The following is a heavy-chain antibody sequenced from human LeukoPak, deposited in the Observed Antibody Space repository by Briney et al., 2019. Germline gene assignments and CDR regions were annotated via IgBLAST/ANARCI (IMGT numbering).Heavy chain of an antibody. CDR3: ASPYYDGSSYYHFFDH. V-gene: IGHV3-30*03. Sequence: PGGSLRLSCAASGFTFSSYGMHWVRQAPGKGLEWVAVISYDGSNKYYADSVKGRFTISRDNSRNTLYLQMNNPRTEDTAVYYCASPYYDGSSYYHFFDHWGQGTLVTVSS. CDR1: GFTFSSYG. CDR2: ISYDGSNK. D-gene: IGHD3-22*01. J-gene: IGHJ4*02.